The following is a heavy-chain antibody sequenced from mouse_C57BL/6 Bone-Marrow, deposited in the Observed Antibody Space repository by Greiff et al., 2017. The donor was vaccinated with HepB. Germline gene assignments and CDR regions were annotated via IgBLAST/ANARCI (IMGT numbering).Heavy chain of an antibody. D-gene: IGHD1-1*02. V-gene: IGHV5-12*01. Sequence: EVKVVDSGGGLVQPGGSLKLSCAASGFTFSDYYMYWVRQTPEKRLEWVAYISNGGGSTYYPDTVKGRFTISRDNAKNTLYLQMSRLKSEDTAMYYCARHGGNDWYFDVWGTGTTVTVSS. J-gene: IGHJ1*03. CDR1: GFTFSDYY. CDR2: ISNGGGST. CDR3: ARHGGNDWYFDV.